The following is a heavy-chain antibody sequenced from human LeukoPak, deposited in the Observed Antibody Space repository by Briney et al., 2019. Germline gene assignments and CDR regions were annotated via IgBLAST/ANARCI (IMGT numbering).Heavy chain of an antibody. CDR3: ARDVDYYYGSGSYGWFDP. V-gene: IGHV4-59*01. D-gene: IGHD3-10*01. CDR1: GGSISSYY. Sequence: SETLSLTCTVSGGSISSYYWSWIRQPPGKGLEWIGYIYYSGSTNYNPSLKSRVTISVDTSKNQFSLKLSSVTAADTAVYYCARDVDYYYGSGSYGWFDPWGQGTLVTVSS. CDR2: IYYSGST. J-gene: IGHJ5*02.